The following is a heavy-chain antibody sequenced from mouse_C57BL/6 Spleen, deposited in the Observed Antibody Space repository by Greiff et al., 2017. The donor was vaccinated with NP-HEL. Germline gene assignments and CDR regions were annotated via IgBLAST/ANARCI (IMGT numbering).Heavy chain of an antibody. Sequence: EVQLQQSGTVLARPGASVKMSCKTSGYTFTSYWMHWVKQRPGQGLEWIGAIYPGNSDTSYNQKFKGKAKLTAVTSASTAYMELSSLTNEDSAVYYCTRTKGNCYGSSPAWFAYWGQGTLVTVSA. CDR1: GYTFTSYW. D-gene: IGHD1-1*01. J-gene: IGHJ3*01. CDR2: IYPGNSDT. V-gene: IGHV1-5*01. CDR3: TRTKGNCYGSSPAWFAY.